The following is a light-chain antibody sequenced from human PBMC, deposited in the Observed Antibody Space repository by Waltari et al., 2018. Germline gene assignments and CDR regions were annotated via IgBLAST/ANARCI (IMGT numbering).Light chain of an antibody. CDR1: QSIGSS. J-gene: IGKJ1*01. V-gene: IGKV3-11*01. CDR2: DAS. CDR3: QQRINWPRT. Sequence: ETVLTQSPGTLAFSPGERATLSCRASQSIGSSLAWYQHIPGQSPRLLFYDASNSATGIPASFSGSGSGTDFTLTISSLEPEDFAVYYCQQRINWPRTFGQGTKVEIK.